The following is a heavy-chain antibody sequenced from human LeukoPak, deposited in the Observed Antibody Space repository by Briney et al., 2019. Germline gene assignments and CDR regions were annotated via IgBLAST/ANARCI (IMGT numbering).Heavy chain of an antibody. Sequence: GGSLRLSCAASGFTFSSYSMNWVRQAPGKGLEWVSSISRSSSYIYYADSVKGRFTISRDNAKNSLYLQMNSLRAEDTAVYYCARDLAYYDILTGYYQGYYFDYWGQGTLVTVSS. CDR2: ISRSSSYI. CDR1: GFTFSSYS. CDR3: ARDLAYYDILTGYYQGYYFDY. V-gene: IGHV3-21*01. J-gene: IGHJ4*02. D-gene: IGHD3-9*01.